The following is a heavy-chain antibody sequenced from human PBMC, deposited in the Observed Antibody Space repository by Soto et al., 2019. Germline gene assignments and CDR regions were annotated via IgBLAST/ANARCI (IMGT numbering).Heavy chain of an antibody. CDR3: ARESEDLTSNFDY. CDR2: ISSTTNYI. CDR1: GFTFTRYS. J-gene: IGHJ4*02. Sequence: GGSLRLSCAASGFTFTRYSMNWVRQAPGKGLEWVSSISSTTNYIYYADSMKGRFTVSRDNAKNSVYLDMNSLSAEDTAVYYCARESEDLTSNFDYWGQGTLVTVS. V-gene: IGHV3-21*01.